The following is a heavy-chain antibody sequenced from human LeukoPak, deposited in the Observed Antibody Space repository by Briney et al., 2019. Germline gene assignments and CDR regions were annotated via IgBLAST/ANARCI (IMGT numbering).Heavy chain of an antibody. Sequence: PSQTLSLTCAVSGDSISSGSYYWSWIRQPAGKGLEWIGRIYTSGRIDYNPSLQSRLTISVDTSKNQFSLKLSSVTAADTAVYSCARGLWPLYYFDYWGQGTLVTVSS. CDR2: IYTSGRI. CDR1: GDSISSGSYY. J-gene: IGHJ4*02. V-gene: IGHV4-61*02. CDR3: ARGLWPLYYFDY.